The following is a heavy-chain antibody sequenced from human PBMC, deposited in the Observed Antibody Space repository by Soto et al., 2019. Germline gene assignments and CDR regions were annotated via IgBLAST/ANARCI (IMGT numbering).Heavy chain of an antibody. Sequence: SETLSLTCTVSGVSISGYYWSWIRQPPGKGLEWIGHIYYSGSTNYNPSLKSRVTISVDTSKNQFSLKLSSVTAADAAVYYCARGYGDYVLDYWGQGTLVTVSS. CDR2: IYYSGST. CDR1: GVSISGYY. D-gene: IGHD4-17*01. V-gene: IGHV4-59*01. J-gene: IGHJ4*02. CDR3: ARGYGDYVLDY.